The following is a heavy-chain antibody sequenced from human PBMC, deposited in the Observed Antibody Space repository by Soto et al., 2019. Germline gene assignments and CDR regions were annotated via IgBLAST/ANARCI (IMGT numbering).Heavy chain of an antibody. V-gene: IGHV1-3*01. CDR1: GYTFTRYT. Sequence: GPVKVSCKASGYTFTRYTMTWVRQAPGQRLEWMGWINPDNGNTKSSQKFQDRVIITRDTSASTAYMDLSSLRSEHTAVYYCARGIATGQLDPWGQGTLVTVSS. CDR2: INPDNGNT. CDR3: ARGIATGQLDP. J-gene: IGHJ5*02. D-gene: IGHD2-15*01.